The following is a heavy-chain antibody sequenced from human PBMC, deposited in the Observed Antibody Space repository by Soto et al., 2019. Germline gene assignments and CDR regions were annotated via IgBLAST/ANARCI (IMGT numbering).Heavy chain of an antibody. Sequence: EVQLVESGGGLVLPGGSPRLSCAASGFIFSSSWMTWVRQAPGKGLEWVANIKPDGSEQYYADSMKGRFTISRDNARNSLYLQMNSLRLEDTAMYYCAKDTQLRFYGMDVWGQGTTVTVSS. CDR1: GFIFSSSW. J-gene: IGHJ6*02. CDR3: AKDTQLRFYGMDV. V-gene: IGHV3-7*01. CDR2: IKPDGSEQ.